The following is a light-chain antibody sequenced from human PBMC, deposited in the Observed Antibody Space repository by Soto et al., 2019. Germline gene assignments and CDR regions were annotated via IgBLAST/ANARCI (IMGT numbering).Light chain of an antibody. Sequence: QSVLTQPPSAYGTPGQRVTISCYGSSSNIGDYHVHWYQQLPGAAPKVLIHSSHPRPSGVPDRFSGSKSGTSASLAISGLQSEDEADYYCAAWEDSLNGVVFGGGTKLTVL. J-gene: IGLJ2*01. CDR1: SSNIGDYH. V-gene: IGLV1-44*01. CDR2: SSH. CDR3: AAWEDSLNGVV.